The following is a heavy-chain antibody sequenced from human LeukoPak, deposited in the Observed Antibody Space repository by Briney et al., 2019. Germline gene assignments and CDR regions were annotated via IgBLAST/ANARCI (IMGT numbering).Heavy chain of an antibody. J-gene: IGHJ4*02. V-gene: IGHV1-8*01. CDR1: GYTFTSYD. CDR3: ARVPRTYYDILTGPYYFDY. D-gene: IGHD3-9*01. Sequence: ASVKVSCKASGYTFTSYDINRVRQATGQGLEWMGWMNPNSGNTGYAQKFQGRVTMTRNTSISTAYMELSSLRSEDTAVYYCARVPRTYYDILTGPYYFDYWGQGTLVTVSS. CDR2: MNPNSGNT.